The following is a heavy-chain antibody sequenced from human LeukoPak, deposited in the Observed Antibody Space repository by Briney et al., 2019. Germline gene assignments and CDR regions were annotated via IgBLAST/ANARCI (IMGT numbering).Heavy chain of an antibody. J-gene: IGHJ4*02. V-gene: IGHV4-59*08. D-gene: IGHD6-6*01. Sequence: PSETLSLTCTVSGGSISSDYWSWIRQPPGRGLEWIGYIYSSGGSNYNPSLKSRATISLDTSKSQVSVKLSSVTAEDTAVFYCARHRFARPFDSWGQGTLVTVSS. CDR3: ARHRFARPFDS. CDR1: GGSISSDY. CDR2: IYSSGGS.